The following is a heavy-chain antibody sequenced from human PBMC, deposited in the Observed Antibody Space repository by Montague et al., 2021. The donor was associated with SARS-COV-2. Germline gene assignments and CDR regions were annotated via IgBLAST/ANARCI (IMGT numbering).Heavy chain of an antibody. J-gene: IGHJ4*02. Sequence: SETLSLTCAAYGGSFSGYYWSWIRQPPGKGLEWIGEINHSGSTNYNPSLKSRVTISVDTSKNQFSLKLSSVTAADTAVYYCARDVRYYDFWSGRAQTSPDYWGQGTLVTVSS. CDR1: GGSFSGYY. D-gene: IGHD3-3*01. CDR3: ARDVRYYDFWSGRAQTSPDY. CDR2: INHSGST. V-gene: IGHV4-34*01.